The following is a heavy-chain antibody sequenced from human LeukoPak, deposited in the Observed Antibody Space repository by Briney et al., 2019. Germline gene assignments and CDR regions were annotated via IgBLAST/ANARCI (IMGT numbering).Heavy chain of an antibody. CDR2: IYYSGST. D-gene: IGHD3-10*01. Sequence: SETLSLTCTVSGGSISSYYWSWIRQPPGKGLEWIGYIYYSGSTNYNPSLKSRDTISVDTSKNQFSLKLSSVTAADTAVYYCARGVYGSGSYSRFDPWGQGTLVTVSS. CDR3: ARGVYGSGSYSRFDP. J-gene: IGHJ5*02. V-gene: IGHV4-59*01. CDR1: GGSISSYY.